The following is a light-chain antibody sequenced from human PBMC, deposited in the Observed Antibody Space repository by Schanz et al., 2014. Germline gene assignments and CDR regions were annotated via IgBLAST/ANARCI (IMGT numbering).Light chain of an antibody. CDR3: QQYERPPLYT. V-gene: IGKV3-15*01. CDR1: QSVSTK. CDR2: GAS. J-gene: IGKJ2*01. Sequence: EILMTQSPATLSVSPGERATLSCRASQSVSTKLAWYQHKPGQAPRLLIHGASTRATGIQARFSGSGSGTEFTLTISSLQSEDFAVYYCQQYERPPLYTFGQGTKLES.